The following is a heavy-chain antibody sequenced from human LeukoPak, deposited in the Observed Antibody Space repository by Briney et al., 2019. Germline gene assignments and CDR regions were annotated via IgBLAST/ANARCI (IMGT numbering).Heavy chain of an antibody. CDR2: IIPIFGTA. J-gene: IGHJ5*02. CDR3: ARGRDIVANNWFDP. V-gene: IGHV1-69*06. D-gene: IGHD5-12*01. CDR1: GGTFSYYA. Sequence: ASVKVSCKASGGTFSYYAISWVRQAPGQGLEWMGGIIPIFGTANYAQKLQGRVTITADKSTSTAYMELSSLRSEDTAVYYCARGRDIVANNWFDPWGQGTLVTVSS.